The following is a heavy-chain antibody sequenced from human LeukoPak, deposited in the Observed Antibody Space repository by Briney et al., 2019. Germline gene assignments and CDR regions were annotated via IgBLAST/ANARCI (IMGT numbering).Heavy chain of an antibody. J-gene: IGHJ6*02. V-gene: IGHV3-23*01. CDR1: GFTFSSYA. CDR3: AREIDYYGSGSYYNHYGMDV. Sequence: GGSLRLSCAASGFTFSSYAMSWVRQAPGKGLEWVSAISGSGGSTYYADSVKGRFTISRGNAKSSLYLQMNSLRAEDTAVYYCAREIDYYGSGSYYNHYGMDVWGQGTTVTVSS. D-gene: IGHD3-10*01. CDR2: ISGSGGST.